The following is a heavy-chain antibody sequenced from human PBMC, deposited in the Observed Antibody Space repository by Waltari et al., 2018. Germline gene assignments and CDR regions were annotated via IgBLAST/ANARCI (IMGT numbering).Heavy chain of an antibody. D-gene: IGHD3-3*01. V-gene: IGHV1-2*06. CDR3: ARSGGGTTTFGVAE. J-gene: IGHJ4*02. CDR1: GYTFTDFF. CDR2: INPKRGDR. Sequence: QVQLVQSGAEVKKSGASVKVSCKASGYTFTDFFIHWVRQAPGQGLEWMGRINPKRGDRSYAQKFQGRVPLTGDTSITTAYMELTGLRSDDTAIYYCARSGGGTTTFGVAEWGQGSLVTVSS.